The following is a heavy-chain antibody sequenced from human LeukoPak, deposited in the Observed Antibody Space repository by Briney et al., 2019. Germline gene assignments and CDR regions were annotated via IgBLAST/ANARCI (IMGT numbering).Heavy chain of an antibody. CDR1: GFTFSSYW. D-gene: IGHD2-2*01. Sequence: GGSLRLSCAASGFTFSSYWMHWVRQAPGKGLVWVSRINSDGSSTSYADSVKGRFTISRDNAKNTLYLQMNSLRAGDTAVYYCARDGCSGTSCYFIDYWGQGTLVTVSS. CDR2: INSDGSST. J-gene: IGHJ4*02. V-gene: IGHV3-74*01. CDR3: ARDGCSGTSCYFIDY.